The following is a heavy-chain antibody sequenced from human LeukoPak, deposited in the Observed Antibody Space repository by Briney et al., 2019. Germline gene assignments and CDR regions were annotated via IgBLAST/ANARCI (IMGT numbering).Heavy chain of an antibody. CDR3: AREPYYDILTGGYYYYYYGMDV. CDR1: GYTFTGYY. D-gene: IGHD3-9*01. J-gene: IGHJ6*02. CDR2: ISAYNGNT. V-gene: IGHV1-18*04. Sequence: ASVKVSCKASGYTFTGYYMHWVRQAPGQGLEWMGWISAYNGNTNYAQKLQGRVTMTTDTSTSTAYMELRSLRSDDTAVYYCAREPYYDILTGGYYYYYYGMDVWGQGTTVTVSS.